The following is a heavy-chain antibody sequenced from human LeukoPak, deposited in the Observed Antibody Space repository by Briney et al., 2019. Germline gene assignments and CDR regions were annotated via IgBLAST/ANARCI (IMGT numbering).Heavy chain of an antibody. CDR2: IYHSGST. CDR3: ARVKDYVWGSYRYTDYFDY. CDR1: GYSISSGYY. V-gene: IGHV4-38-2*02. J-gene: IGHJ4*02. D-gene: IGHD3-16*02. Sequence: SETLSLTCTVSGYSISSGYYWGWIRQPPGKGLEWIGSIYHSGSTYYNPSLKSRVTISVDTSKNQFSLKLSSVTAADTAVYYCARVKDYVWGSYRYTDYFDYWGQGTLVTVSS.